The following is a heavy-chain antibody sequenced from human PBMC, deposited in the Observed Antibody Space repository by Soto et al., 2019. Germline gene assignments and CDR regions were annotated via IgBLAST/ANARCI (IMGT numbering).Heavy chain of an antibody. CDR3: ARAPYGDHPGGVDY. D-gene: IGHD4-17*01. Sequence: PWGSLRLSCAASGFTVSSNYMSWVRQAPGKGLEWVSVIYSGGSTYYADSVKGRFTISRDNSKNTLYLQMNSLRAEDTAVYYCARAPYGDHPGGVDYWGQGTLVTVSS. V-gene: IGHV3-53*01. CDR1: GFTVSSNY. J-gene: IGHJ4*02. CDR2: IYSGGST.